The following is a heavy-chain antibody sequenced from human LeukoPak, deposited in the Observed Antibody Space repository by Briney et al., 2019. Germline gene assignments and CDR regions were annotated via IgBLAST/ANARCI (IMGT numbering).Heavy chain of an antibody. V-gene: IGHV4-34*01. CDR2: INHSGST. CDR1: GGSFSGYY. CDR3: ARGRPGDYVWGSYRSYFDC. D-gene: IGHD3-16*02. J-gene: IGHJ4*02. Sequence: SETLSLTCAVYGGSFSGYYWSWIRQPPGKGLEWVGEINHSGSTNYNPSLKSRVTRSVGTSKNQFSLKLSSVTAADTAVYYCARGRPGDYVWGSYRSYFDCWGQGTLVTVSS.